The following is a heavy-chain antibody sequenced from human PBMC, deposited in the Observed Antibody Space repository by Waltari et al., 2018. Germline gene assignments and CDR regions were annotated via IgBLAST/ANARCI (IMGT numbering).Heavy chain of an antibody. D-gene: IGHD3-22*01. J-gene: IGHJ4*02. CDR3: ASFGDYYDSSGYFDY. CDR1: GCSISSYY. Sequence: QVQLQESGPGLVKPSETLSLTCTAPGCSISSYYWSWIRQPPGKGLEWIGYIYYSGSTNYNPSLKSRVTISVDTSKNQFSLKLSSVTAADTAVYYCASFGDYYDSSGYFDYWGQGTLVTVSS. V-gene: IGHV4-59*01. CDR2: IYYSGST.